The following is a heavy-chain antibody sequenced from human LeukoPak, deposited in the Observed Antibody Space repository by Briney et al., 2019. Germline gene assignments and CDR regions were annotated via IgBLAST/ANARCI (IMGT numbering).Heavy chain of an antibody. CDR1: GYTFTSYY. CDR2: INPSGGST. D-gene: IGHD3-22*01. Sequence: VSVKVSCKASGYTFTSYYMHWVRQAPGQGLEWMGIINPSGGSTSYAQKFQGRVTMTRDTSTSTVYMELSSLRSKDTAVYYCARDLGLGDYYDSSGYLDYWGQGTLVTVSS. V-gene: IGHV1-46*01. CDR3: ARDLGLGDYYDSSGYLDY. J-gene: IGHJ4*02.